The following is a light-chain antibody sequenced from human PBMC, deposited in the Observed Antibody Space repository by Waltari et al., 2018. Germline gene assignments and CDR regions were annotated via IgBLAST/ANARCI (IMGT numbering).Light chain of an antibody. J-gene: IGKJ2*01. Sequence: DIQMTQSPSTLSASVADRVTLTCRASQSISSWLAWYQQKPGKAPKLLIYKASSLESGVPSRFSGSGSGTEFTLTISSLQPDDFATYYCQQYNSYPYTFGQGTKLEIK. CDR2: KAS. CDR3: QQYNSYPYT. V-gene: IGKV1-5*03. CDR1: QSISSW.